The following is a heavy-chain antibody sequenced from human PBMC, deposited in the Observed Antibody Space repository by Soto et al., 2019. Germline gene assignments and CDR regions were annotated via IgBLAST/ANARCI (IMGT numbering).Heavy chain of an antibody. CDR1: GGSFSGYY. J-gene: IGHJ6*02. CDR2: INHSGST. D-gene: IGHD3-10*01. V-gene: IGHV4-34*01. Sequence: SETLSLTCAVYGGSFSGYYWSWIRQPPGKGLEWIGEINHSGSTNYNPSLKSRVTISVDTSKNQFSLKLSSVTAADTAVYYCARLALLWFGELYEYYYGMDVWGQVTTVTVSS. CDR3: ARLALLWFGELYEYYYGMDV.